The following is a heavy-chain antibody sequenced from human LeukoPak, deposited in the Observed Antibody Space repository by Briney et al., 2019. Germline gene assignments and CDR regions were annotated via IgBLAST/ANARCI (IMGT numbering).Heavy chain of an antibody. CDR1: GFTVSSNY. Sequence: GGSLRLSCAASGFTVSSNYMSWVRQAPGKGLEWVSVIYSGGSTYYADSVKGRFTISRDNSKNTLYLQMNSLRAEDTAVYYCARAPLDPGTDYDFWSGYSPNWFDPWGQGTLVTVSS. CDR2: IYSGGST. D-gene: IGHD3-3*01. J-gene: IGHJ5*02. V-gene: IGHV3-66*01. CDR3: ARAPLDPGTDYDFWSGYSPNWFDP.